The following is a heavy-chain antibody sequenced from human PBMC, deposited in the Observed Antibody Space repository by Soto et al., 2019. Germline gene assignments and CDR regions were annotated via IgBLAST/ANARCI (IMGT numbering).Heavy chain of an antibody. Sequence: QVQLQESGPGLVKSSQTLSLTCTVSGGSISSDGNYWSWIRQHPGKGLEWIGYIYYSGSTNYNPSLKSRVTISVDTSKNQFSLNLNSVTAADTAVYYCARARMVRGIIYYYGMDVWGQGTTVTVSS. CDR2: IYYSGST. J-gene: IGHJ6*02. CDR1: GGSISSDGNY. V-gene: IGHV4-31*03. D-gene: IGHD3-10*01. CDR3: ARARMVRGIIYYYGMDV.